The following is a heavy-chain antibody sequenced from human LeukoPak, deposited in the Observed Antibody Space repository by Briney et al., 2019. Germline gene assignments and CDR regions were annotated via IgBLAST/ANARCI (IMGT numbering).Heavy chain of an antibody. D-gene: IGHD6-19*01. CDR3: AKARPTRFVESSGWLELGY. CDR1: GFTFDDYA. CDR2: ISGDGSRT. V-gene: IGHV3-43*02. Sequence: GGSLRLSCAASGFTFDDYAMHWVRQAPGKGLEWVSLISGDGSRTYYEDSVKGRFTISRDNSKNSLYLQMNSLRTEDTAFYYCAKARPTRFVESSGWLELGYWGQGTLVTVSS. J-gene: IGHJ4*02.